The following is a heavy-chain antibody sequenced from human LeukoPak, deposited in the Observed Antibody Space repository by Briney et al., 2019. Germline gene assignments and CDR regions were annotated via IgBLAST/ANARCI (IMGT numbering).Heavy chain of an antibody. J-gene: IGHJ3*02. D-gene: IGHD1-26*01. V-gene: IGHV1-69*13. CDR3: ARVVTSGAGLPDAFDI. CDR1: GGTFSSYA. Sequence: SVKVSCKASGGTFSSYAISWVRQAPGQGLEWMGGIIPIFGTANYAQKFQGRVTITADESTSTAYMELSSLRSEDTAVYYCARVVTSGAGLPDAFDIWGQGTMVTVSS. CDR2: IIPIFGTA.